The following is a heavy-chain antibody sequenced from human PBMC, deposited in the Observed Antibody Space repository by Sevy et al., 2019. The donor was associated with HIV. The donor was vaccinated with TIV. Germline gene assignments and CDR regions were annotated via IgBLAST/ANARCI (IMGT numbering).Heavy chain of an antibody. J-gene: IGHJ4*02. CDR1: GYTFSTYL. D-gene: IGHD3-9*01. Sequence: ASVKVSCKAFGYTFSTYLMHWVRQAPGQGLEWVGVNNPSGGGTKYAQKFQGRVIMTGDTSTSTVYMELSSLRSEDTAVYYCARDKDWLLYDYWGQGTLVTASS. CDR3: ARDKDWLLYDY. CDR2: NNPSGGGT. V-gene: IGHV1-46*01.